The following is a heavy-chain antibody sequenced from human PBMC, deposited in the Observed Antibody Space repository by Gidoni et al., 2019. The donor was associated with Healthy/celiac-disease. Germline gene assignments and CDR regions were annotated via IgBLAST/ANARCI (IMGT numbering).Heavy chain of an antibody. CDR3: ARVRRIVATPLYFDY. Sequence: EVQLVETGGGLIQPGGSLRLSCAASGFTVSSNYMSWVRQAPGKGLEWVSFIYSGGSTYYADSVKGRFTISRDNSKNTLYLQMNSLRAEDTAVYYCARVRRIVATPLYFDYWGQGTLVTVSS. J-gene: IGHJ4*02. CDR1: GFTVSSNY. CDR2: IYSGGST. V-gene: IGHV3-53*02. D-gene: IGHD5-12*01.